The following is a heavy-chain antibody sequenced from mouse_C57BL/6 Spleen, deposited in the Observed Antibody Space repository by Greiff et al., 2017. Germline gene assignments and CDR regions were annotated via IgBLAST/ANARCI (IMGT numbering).Heavy chain of an antibody. CDR3: ARYYAGYYVGWFAY. CDR2: IRRGSSII. Sequence: EVQLVEPGGGLVKPGASVKLSCTASGFTFSGYGMHWVRQAPEKGLEWVAYIRRGSSIIHYADTVKGRFTISRDNASNTLFMQMTSLRSEDTAMYYGARYYAGYYVGWFAYWGQGTLVTVYA. CDR1: GFTFSGYG. V-gene: IGHV5-17*01. D-gene: IGHD2-3*01. J-gene: IGHJ3*01.